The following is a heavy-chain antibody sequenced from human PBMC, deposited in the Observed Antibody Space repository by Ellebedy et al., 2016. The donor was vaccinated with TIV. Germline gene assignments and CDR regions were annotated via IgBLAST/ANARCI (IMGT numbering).Heavy chain of an antibody. D-gene: IGHD6-13*01. V-gene: IGHV3-30*03. CDR3: ARGRGSGWYLYPVDY. J-gene: IGHJ4*01. CDR1: GFTFSNYG. CDR2: ISYDGGSE. Sequence: GESLKISCAASGFTFSNYGMHWVRQAPGKELEWVAVISYDGGSEYYADSVKGRFTISRDKSKNTLYLQMNSLRVEDTAVYYCARGRGSGWYLYPVDYWGHGTQVTVSS.